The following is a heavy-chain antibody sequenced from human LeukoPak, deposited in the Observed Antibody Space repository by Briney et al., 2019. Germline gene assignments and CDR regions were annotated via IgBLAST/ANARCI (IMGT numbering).Heavy chain of an antibody. V-gene: IGHV3-30*02. CDR1: GFTFSSYG. Sequence: GGSLRLSCAASGFTFSSYGMHWVRQAPGKGLEGVAFIRYDGSNKYYADSVKGRLTIVRDNSKNTLYLQMNSLRAEDTAVYYCAGGVRFLEWLLTEPNFDYWGQGTLVTVSS. CDR3: AGGVRFLEWLLTEPNFDY. CDR2: IRYDGSNK. J-gene: IGHJ4*02. D-gene: IGHD3-3*01.